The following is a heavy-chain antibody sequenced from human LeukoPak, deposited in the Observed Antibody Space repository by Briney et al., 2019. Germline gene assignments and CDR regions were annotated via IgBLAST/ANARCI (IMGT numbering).Heavy chain of an antibody. D-gene: IGHD5-12*01. J-gene: IGHJ4*02. CDR1: GFPLRSYS. Sequence: GVLRLSCVASGFPLRSYSMSWVRQAPGKGLEWVSAISGSGGYTYYADSVKGRFTISRDSSKNTLYLQMNSLRAEDTAVYYCAKEYSGYDFDYWGQGTLVTVSS. CDR3: AKEYSGYDFDY. V-gene: IGHV3-23*01. CDR2: ISGSGGYT.